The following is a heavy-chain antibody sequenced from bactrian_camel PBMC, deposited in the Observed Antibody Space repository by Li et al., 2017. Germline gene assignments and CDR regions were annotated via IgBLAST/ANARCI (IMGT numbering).Heavy chain of an antibody. CDR2: IYTRNDNR. CDR1: EWKYKHSDMYY. J-gene: IGHJ6*01. Sequence: HVQLVESGGGSVQSGGSLRLSCVFSEWKYKHSDMYYMGWFRQAPGKEREGVALIYTRNDNRFYADSVKGRFTISQGRAKNTVHLQMNNLKSEDSAMYYCAAEDRGIRRMNQIQTSGFMDTGDFDIWGQGTQVTVS. CDR3: AAEDRGIRRMNQIQTSGFMDTGDFDI. D-gene: IGHD3*01. V-gene: IGHV3S63*01.